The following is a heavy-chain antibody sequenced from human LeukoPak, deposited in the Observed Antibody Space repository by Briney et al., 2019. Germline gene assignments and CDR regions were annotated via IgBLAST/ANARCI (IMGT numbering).Heavy chain of an antibody. Sequence: GGSLRLSCGASGFSFISYWMHWVRQTPEKRLVWVSYIDPYGGDTNYADSVKGRFTISRDNSKNTLYLQMNSLRAEDTAVYYCARDQIHSSTSCLDYWGQGTLVTVSS. CDR1: GFSFISYW. D-gene: IGHD2-2*01. CDR3: ARDQIHSSTSCLDY. CDR2: IDPYGGDT. J-gene: IGHJ4*02. V-gene: IGHV3-74*01.